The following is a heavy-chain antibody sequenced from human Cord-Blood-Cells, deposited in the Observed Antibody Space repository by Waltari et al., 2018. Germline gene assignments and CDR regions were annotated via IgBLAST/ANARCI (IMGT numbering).Heavy chain of an antibody. CDR1: GYTLTELS. V-gene: IGHV1-24*01. Sequence: QVQLVQSGAEVKKPGASVKVSCTVSGYTLTELSMHWVRQAPGKGLEWMGGFDPEDGETIYAQKFQGRVTMTEDTSTDTAYMELSSLRSEDTAVYYCATSRYCSSTSCYAFDIWGQGTMVTVSS. CDR2: FDPEDGET. CDR3: ATSRYCSSTSCYAFDI. J-gene: IGHJ3*02. D-gene: IGHD2-2*01.